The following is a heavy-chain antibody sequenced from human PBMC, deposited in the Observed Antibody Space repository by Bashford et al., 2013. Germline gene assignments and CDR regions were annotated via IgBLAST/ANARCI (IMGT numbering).Heavy chain of an antibody. D-gene: IGHD3-16*01. CDR2: IKSKTDGETT. Sequence: VRQAPGKGLEWVGRIKSKTDGETTDYAAPVVGRFTISRDDSINTLYLQMNSLKTEDTGLYYCVTDRYDYVWANYGGHFDLDVWGQGTTVTVSS. V-gene: IGHV3-15*05. CDR3: VTDRYDYVWANYGGHFDLDV. J-gene: IGHJ6*02.